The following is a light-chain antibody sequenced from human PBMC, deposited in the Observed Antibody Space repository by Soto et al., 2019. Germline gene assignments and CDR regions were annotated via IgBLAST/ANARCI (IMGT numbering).Light chain of an antibody. V-gene: IGLV2-14*01. J-gene: IGLJ1*01. CDR3: NSYTGSGIV. Sequence: QSVLTQPASVSGSPGQSITISCTGTSRDVGGYNYVSWYQHHPGKAPKPMIDEVSNRPSGVSYRFSGSKSGNTASLTISGLQAEDEADYYCNSYTGSGIVFGTGTKVTVL. CDR2: EVS. CDR1: SRDVGGYNY.